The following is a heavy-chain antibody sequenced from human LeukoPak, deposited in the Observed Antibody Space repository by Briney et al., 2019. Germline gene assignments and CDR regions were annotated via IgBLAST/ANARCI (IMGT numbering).Heavy chain of an antibody. CDR2: LYGGGST. J-gene: IGHJ4*02. Sequence: GGSLRLSCAASGFTVRSNYMTWVRQAPGKGLEWVSVLYGGGSTYYADSVKDRFTISRDNSKNTLYLQMNSLRAEDTAVYYCAGLCGSISCPEVVGHWGQGTLVTVSS. CDR3: AGLCGSISCPEVVGH. D-gene: IGHD2-2*01. V-gene: IGHV3-66*02. CDR1: GFTVRSNY.